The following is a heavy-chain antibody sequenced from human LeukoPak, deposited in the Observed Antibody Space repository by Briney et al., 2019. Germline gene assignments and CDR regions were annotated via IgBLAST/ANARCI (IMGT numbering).Heavy chain of an antibody. Sequence: ASVKVSCKASGYTFTGYYMHWVRQAPGQGLEWMGGIIPIFGTANYAQKFQGRVTITADKSTSTAYMELSSLRSEDTAVYYCARGYSSGWSGQDFDYWGQGTLVTVSS. CDR3: ARGYSSGWSGQDFDY. V-gene: IGHV1-69*06. J-gene: IGHJ4*02. CDR2: IIPIFGTA. CDR1: GYTFTGYY. D-gene: IGHD6-19*01.